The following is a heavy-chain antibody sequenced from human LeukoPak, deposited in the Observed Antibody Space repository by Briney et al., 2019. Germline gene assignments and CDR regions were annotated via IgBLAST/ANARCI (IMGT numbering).Heavy chain of an antibody. D-gene: IGHD6-19*01. CDR3: AKGRLVAGENYFDY. CDR2: LYSGGST. Sequence: GGSLRLSCAASGFNVGSNYINWVRQAPGKGLEWVSALYSGGSTYYADSVKGRFTVSRDNAKNSLYLQMNSLRAEDTAVYYCAKGRLVAGENYFDYWGQGTLVTVSS. V-gene: IGHV3-53*01. J-gene: IGHJ4*02. CDR1: GFNVGSNY.